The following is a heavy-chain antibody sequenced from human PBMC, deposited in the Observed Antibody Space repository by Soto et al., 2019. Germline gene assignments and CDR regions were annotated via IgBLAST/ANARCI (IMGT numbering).Heavy chain of an antibody. V-gene: IGHV1-2*02. CDR1: GYTFTENQ. Sequence: ASVKVSCKASGYTFTENQIHWLRRAPGQRLQWLGRIDPKSGDTTFAPTFQGRVTMTRDTSTNTAYLELTSLRAEDTAVYYCARDLHDYVWGGYRLEGPFDYWGQGTLVTVSS. CDR3: ARDLHDYVWGGYRLEGPFDY. CDR2: IDPKSGDT. J-gene: IGHJ4*02. D-gene: IGHD3-16*02.